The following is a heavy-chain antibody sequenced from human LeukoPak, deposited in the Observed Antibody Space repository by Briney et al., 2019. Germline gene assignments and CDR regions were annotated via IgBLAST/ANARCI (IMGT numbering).Heavy chain of an antibody. Sequence: SETLSLTCTVYGGSLSGYYWSWIRQPPGKGLEWIGYIYYSGSTNYNPSLKSRVTISVDTSKNQFSLKLSSVTAADTAVYYCARTRDWFDPWGQGTLVTVSS. CDR2: IYYSGST. CDR1: GGSLSGYY. J-gene: IGHJ5*02. D-gene: IGHD2-2*01. V-gene: IGHV4-59*01. CDR3: ARTRDWFDP.